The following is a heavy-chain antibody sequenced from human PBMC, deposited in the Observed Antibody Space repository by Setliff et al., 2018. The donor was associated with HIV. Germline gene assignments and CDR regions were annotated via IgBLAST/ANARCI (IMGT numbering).Heavy chain of an antibody. CDR3: VRDTEVSSSWSFDY. D-gene: IGHD6-13*01. J-gene: IGHJ4*02. V-gene: IGHV3-23*01. Sequence: GGSLRLSCAASGFTFSNYAMGWVRQAPGEGLEWVSAILSTGERTFYADSVKGRFTISRDNSKNTVYLQMNSLRAEDTAIYYCVRDTEVSSSWSFDYWGQGTLVTVSS. CDR1: GFTFSNYA. CDR2: ILSTGERT.